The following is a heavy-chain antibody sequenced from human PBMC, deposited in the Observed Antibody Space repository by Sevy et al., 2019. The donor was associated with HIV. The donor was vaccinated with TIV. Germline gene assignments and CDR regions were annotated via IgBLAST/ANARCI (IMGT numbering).Heavy chain of an antibody. J-gene: IGHJ4*02. CDR2: ITGGGGGTT. D-gene: IGHD1-1*01. Sequence: GGSLRLSCAASGFTFSSDAMSWVRQAPGKGLEGVSTITGGGGGTTYYADSVRGRFTISRDDSKNTLYLQMNSLRAEDTAIYYCARNGLGFLDYWGQGTLVTVSS. CDR3: ARNGLGFLDY. CDR1: GFTFSSDA. V-gene: IGHV3-23*01.